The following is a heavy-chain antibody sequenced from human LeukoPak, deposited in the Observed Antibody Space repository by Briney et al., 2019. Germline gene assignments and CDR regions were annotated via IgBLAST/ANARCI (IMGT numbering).Heavy chain of an antibody. J-gene: IGHJ4*02. CDR1: GYTFTSYG. CDR2: ISAYNGNT. CDR3: ARVYVDTVTDRDFDY. V-gene: IGHV1-18*01. D-gene: IGHD4-17*01. Sequence: ASVKVSCKASGYTFTSYGISWVRQAPGQGLEWMGWISAYNGNTNYAQKLQGRVTMTTDTSTSTAYMELRSLRSDDTAVYYCARVYVDTVTDRDFDYWGQGTLVTVSS.